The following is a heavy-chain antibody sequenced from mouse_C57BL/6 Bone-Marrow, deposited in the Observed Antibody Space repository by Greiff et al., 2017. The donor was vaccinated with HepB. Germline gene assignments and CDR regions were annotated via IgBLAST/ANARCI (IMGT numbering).Heavy chain of an antibody. CDR2: ISYDGSN. Sequence: ESGPGLVKPSQSLSLTCSVTGYSITSGYYWNWIRQFPGNKLEWMGYISYDGSNNYNPSLKNRISITRDTSKNQFFLKLNSVTTEDTATYYCAGITTVVNYFDYWGQGTTLTVSS. J-gene: IGHJ2*01. D-gene: IGHD1-1*01. V-gene: IGHV3-6*01. CDR3: AGITTVVNYFDY. CDR1: GYSITSGYY.